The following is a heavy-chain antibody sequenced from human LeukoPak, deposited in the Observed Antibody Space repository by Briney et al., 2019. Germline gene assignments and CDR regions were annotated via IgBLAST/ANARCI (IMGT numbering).Heavy chain of an antibody. Sequence: GRSLRLSCAAAGFTFSSYAMHWVSQDPGKGLEWVAAISYDGTNKYYADSVKGRFTISRDNSKNTLYLQMNSLRAEDTAVYYCARVVAAAGTRGVDYWGQGTLVTVSS. CDR2: ISYDGTNK. CDR1: GFTFSSYA. D-gene: IGHD6-13*01. J-gene: IGHJ4*02. CDR3: ARVVAAAGTRGVDY. V-gene: IGHV3-30-3*01.